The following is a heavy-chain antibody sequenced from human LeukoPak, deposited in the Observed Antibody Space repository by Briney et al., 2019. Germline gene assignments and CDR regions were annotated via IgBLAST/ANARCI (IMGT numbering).Heavy chain of an antibody. D-gene: IGHD4-17*01. J-gene: IGHJ4*02. CDR1: GFTFTDYY. CDR3: ARTGGLHCGDYVAFDY. Sequence: PGGSLRLSCAASGFTFTDYYMSWIRQAPGKGLEWVSYISISGTTIYYADSVKGRFTFSRDNAKNSLYLQMNSLRAEDTAVYYCARTGGLHCGDYVAFDYWGQGTLVTVSS. CDR2: ISISGTTI. V-gene: IGHV3-11*01.